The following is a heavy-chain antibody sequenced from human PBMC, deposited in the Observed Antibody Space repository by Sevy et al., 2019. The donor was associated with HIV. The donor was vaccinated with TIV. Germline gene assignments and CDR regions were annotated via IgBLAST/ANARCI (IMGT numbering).Heavy chain of an antibody. V-gene: IGHV1-46*01. J-gene: IGHJ1*01. CDR2: INPSSGSI. Sequence: ASVKVSCKASGYVFTSYYMNWVRQAPGQGLEWMGTINPSSGSISYSQKIQGRVTMTRDTSTSTVYMELNSLRSDDTAKYYCARGMSAFHFFDWGQGSLVTVSS. D-gene: IGHD3-3*02. CDR3: ARGMSAFHFFD. CDR1: GYVFTSYY.